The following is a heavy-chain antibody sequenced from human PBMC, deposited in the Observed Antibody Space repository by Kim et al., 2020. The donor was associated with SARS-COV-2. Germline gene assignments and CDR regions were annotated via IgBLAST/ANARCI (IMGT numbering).Heavy chain of an antibody. D-gene: IGHD3-3*01. CDR3: AKEQLRFLEWLPHDAFDI. J-gene: IGHJ3*02. V-gene: IGHV3-9*01. Sequence: GGSLRLSCAASGFTFGDYAMHWVRQAPGKGLEWVSGISWNSGSIGYADSVKGRFTISRDNAKNSLYLQMNSLRAEDTALYYCAKEQLRFLEWLPHDAFDIWGQGTMVTVSS. CDR1: GFTFGDYA. CDR2: ISWNSGSI.